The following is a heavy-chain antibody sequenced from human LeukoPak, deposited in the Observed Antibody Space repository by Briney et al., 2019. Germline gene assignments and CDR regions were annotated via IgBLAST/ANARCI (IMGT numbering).Heavy chain of an antibody. CDR2: ISSSGSII. CDR3: ARGKYDSSPFLQH. J-gene: IGHJ1*01. Sequence: PGGSLRLSCAASGFTFSDYYMSWIRQAPGKGLEWVSYISSSGSIIYYADSVKGRFTISRDNAKNSMYLQMNSLRAEDTAVYYCARGKYDSSPFLQHWGQGTLVTVSS. D-gene: IGHD3-22*01. CDR1: GFTFSDYY. V-gene: IGHV3-11*01.